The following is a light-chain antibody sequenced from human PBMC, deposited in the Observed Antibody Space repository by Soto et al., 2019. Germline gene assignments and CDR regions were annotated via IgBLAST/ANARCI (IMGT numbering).Light chain of an antibody. V-gene: IGLV2-14*01. J-gene: IGLJ2*01. CDR3: TSYTRSSTLG. CDR1: SSDVGGYNY. CDR2: DVS. Sequence: QSALTQPASVSGSPGQSITISCTGTSSDVGGYNYVSWYQRHPGKAPKLMIYDVSNRPSGVSNRFSGSKSGNTASLTISGLQADDEADYYCTSYTRSSTLGFGGGTKLTVL.